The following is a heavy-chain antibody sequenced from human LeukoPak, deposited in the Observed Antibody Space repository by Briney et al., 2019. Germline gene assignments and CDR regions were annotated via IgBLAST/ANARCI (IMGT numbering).Heavy chain of an antibody. J-gene: IGHJ4*02. D-gene: IGHD3-10*01. CDR3: ARDHYGSGSYYNNGFDY. CDR1: GGTFSSYA. V-gene: IGHV1-69*01. Sequence: GSSVKVSCKASGGTFSSYAISWVRQAPGQGLEWMGGIIPIFGTANYAQKFQGRVTITADESTSTAYMELSSLRSEDTAVYYCARDHYGSGSYYNNGFDYWGQGTLVTVSS. CDR2: IIPIFGTA.